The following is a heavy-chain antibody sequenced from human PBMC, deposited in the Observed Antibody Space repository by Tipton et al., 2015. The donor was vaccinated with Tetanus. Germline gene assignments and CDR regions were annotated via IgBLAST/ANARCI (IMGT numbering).Heavy chain of an antibody. Sequence: TLSLTCTVSGGSLRSGGYYWSWIRQHPGQGLEWIGYIYYTGNTYCNPSLKSRVTLSIDMSKNQFSLRLSSVTAADTAVYFCARRVVGATLDYWGQGSLVTVSS. CDR3: ARRVVGATLDY. V-gene: IGHV4-31*03. D-gene: IGHD1-26*01. CDR1: GGSLRSGGYY. CDR2: IYYTGNT. J-gene: IGHJ4*02.